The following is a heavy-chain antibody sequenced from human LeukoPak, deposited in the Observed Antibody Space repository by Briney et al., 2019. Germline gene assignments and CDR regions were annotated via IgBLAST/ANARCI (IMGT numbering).Heavy chain of an antibody. CDR3: AKAPYRSSWYLSWLDP. V-gene: IGHV3-30*02. D-gene: IGHD6-13*01. CDR1: GFTFSSYS. J-gene: IGHJ5*02. Sequence: GGSLRLSCAASGFTFSSYSMNWVRQAPGKGLEWVAFIRYDGSNKYYADSVKGRFTISRDNSKTTLYVQMNSLRAEDTAVYYCAKAPYRSSWYLSWLDPWGQGTLVTVSS. CDR2: IRYDGSNK.